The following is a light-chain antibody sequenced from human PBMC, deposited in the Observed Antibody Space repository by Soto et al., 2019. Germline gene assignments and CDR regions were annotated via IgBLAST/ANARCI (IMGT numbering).Light chain of an antibody. Sequence: QSVLTQPASVSGSPGQSITISCTGTSSDVGSYNFVSWYQQHPGKAPKLMISEVSKRPSGVSDRFSGSKSANTASLTISRLQGEDEADYYCCSYAGSSTYVFGAGTKVPVL. V-gene: IGLV2-23*02. CDR1: SSDVGSYNF. CDR3: CSYAGSSTYV. J-gene: IGLJ1*01. CDR2: EVS.